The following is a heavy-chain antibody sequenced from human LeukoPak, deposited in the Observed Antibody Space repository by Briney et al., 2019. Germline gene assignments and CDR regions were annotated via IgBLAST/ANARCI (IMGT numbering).Heavy chain of an antibody. CDR3: ARGGYIVANDR. V-gene: IGHV3-30-3*01. CDR2: ISYDGSNK. CDR1: GFTFSSYA. D-gene: IGHD5-12*01. Sequence: GRSLRLSCAASGFTFSSYAMHWVRQAPGKGLEWVAVISYDGSNKYYADSVRGRFTISRDNSKNTLYLQMNSLRAEDTAVYYCARGGYIVANDRWGQGTLVTVSS. J-gene: IGHJ5*02.